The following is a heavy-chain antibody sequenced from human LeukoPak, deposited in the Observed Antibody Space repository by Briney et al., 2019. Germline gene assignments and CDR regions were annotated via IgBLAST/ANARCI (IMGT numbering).Heavy chain of an antibody. V-gene: IGHV4-59*01. J-gene: IGHJ4*02. CDR1: GGSISSYY. Sequence: PSETLSLTCTVSGGSISSYYWSWIRQPPGKGLEWIGYIYYSGSTNYNPSLKSRVTISVDTSKNQFSLKLSSVTAADTAVYYCARGRSKQQLAFKRGYYFDYWGQGTLVTVSS. CDR2: IYYSGST. CDR3: ARGRSKQQLAFKRGYYFDY. D-gene: IGHD6-13*01.